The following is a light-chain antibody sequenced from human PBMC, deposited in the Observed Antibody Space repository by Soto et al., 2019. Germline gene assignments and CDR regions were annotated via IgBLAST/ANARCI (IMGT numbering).Light chain of an antibody. CDR3: QQYGSSPRIT. J-gene: IGKJ5*01. V-gene: IGKV3-20*01. CDR2: DAS. Sequence: EIVLTQSPGTLSLSPGERATLSCRAIQSVSSSYLAWYQQKPGQAPRLLIYDASSRPTDIPARFSGSGSGTDFTLTISRLEPEDFAVYYCQQYGSSPRITFGQGTRLENK. CDR1: QSVSSSY.